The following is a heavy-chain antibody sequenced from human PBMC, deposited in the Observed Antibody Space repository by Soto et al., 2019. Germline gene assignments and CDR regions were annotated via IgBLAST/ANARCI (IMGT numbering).Heavy chain of an antibody. CDR2: ISRSDDST. CDR3: ASGGSGSYYGTYFDY. J-gene: IGHJ4*02. D-gene: IGHD1-26*01. Sequence: GSLRLSCAASGFTFNTYAMNWVRQAPGKGLEWVSAISRSDDSTYYADSVKGRFTISRDNSKNTLYLQMNSLRAEDTAVYYCASGGSGSYYGTYFDYWGQGTLVTVSS. V-gene: IGHV3-23*01. CDR1: GFTFNTYA.